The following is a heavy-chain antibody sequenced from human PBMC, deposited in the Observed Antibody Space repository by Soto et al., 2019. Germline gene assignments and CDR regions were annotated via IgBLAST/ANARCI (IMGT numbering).Heavy chain of an antibody. J-gene: IGHJ4*02. CDR1: GYTFTSYY. V-gene: IGHV1-46*01. CDR2: VNPSGGST. CDR3: ARGLIYDSSGYYFDY. Sequence: ASVKVSCKASGYTFTSYYMHWVRQAPGQGLEWMGIVNPSGGSTRYAQKFQGRVTMTRDTSTSTVYMELSSLRSEDTAVYYCARGLIYDSSGYYFDYWGQGTLVTVSS. D-gene: IGHD3-22*01.